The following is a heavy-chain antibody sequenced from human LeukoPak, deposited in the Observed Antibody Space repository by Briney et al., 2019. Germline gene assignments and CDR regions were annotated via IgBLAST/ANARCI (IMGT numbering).Heavy chain of an antibody. D-gene: IGHD3-16*02. CDR1: GFTFSSYA. J-gene: IGHJ4*02. Sequence: PGGCLRLSCAVSGFTFSSYAMSWVRQAPGKGLEWVSAIIGSGENTNYADSVKGRFTMSRDNSRNMLYLQMNSLRDEDTAKYYCAKTVSGSYSYQGGDYWGQGTLVTVSP. V-gene: IGHV3-23*01. CDR2: IIGSGENT. CDR3: AKTVSGSYSYQGGDY.